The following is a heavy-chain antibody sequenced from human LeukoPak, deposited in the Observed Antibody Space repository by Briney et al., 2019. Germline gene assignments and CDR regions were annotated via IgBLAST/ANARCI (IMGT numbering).Heavy chain of an antibody. CDR3: VKDPKWFDS. Sequence: GGSLRLSCSASGFTFSSYTMHWVRQAPGKGLEYVSGISSNGGSTYYADSVTDTFTISRDNSKNTLYLQMSSLRVEDTAVYYCVKDPKWFDSWGQGTLVTVSS. J-gene: IGHJ5*01. CDR1: GFTFSSYT. CDR2: ISSNGGST. V-gene: IGHV3-64D*06.